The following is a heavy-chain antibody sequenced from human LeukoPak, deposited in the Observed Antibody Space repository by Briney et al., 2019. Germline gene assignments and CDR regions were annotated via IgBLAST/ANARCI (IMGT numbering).Heavy chain of an antibody. CDR1: GFTFSSYW. CDR2: INSDGSST. V-gene: IGHV3-74*01. CDR3: ATLEGHYYDSSGYRIFDY. J-gene: IGHJ4*02. D-gene: IGHD3-22*01. Sequence: GGSLRLSCAASGFTFSSYWMHWVREAPGRGLVWVSRINSDGSSTSYADSVKGRFTISRDNAKNTLYLQMNSLRAEDTAVYYCATLEGHYYDSSGYRIFDYWGQGTLVTVSS.